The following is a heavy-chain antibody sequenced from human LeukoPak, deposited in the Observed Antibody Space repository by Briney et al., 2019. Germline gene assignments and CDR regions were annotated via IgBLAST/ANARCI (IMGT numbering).Heavy chain of an antibody. CDR2: ITGSVGRT. V-gene: IGHV3-23*01. D-gene: IGHD5-12*01. CDR3: AKSYNGYESKPDY. J-gene: IGHJ4*02. Sequence: GGSLRLSCAASRFTLSSYAMSWVRQAPGKGLEWVSVITGSVGRTFYTDSVKGRFTISRDNSKITLYLQMNSLRAEDTAVYYCAKSYNGYESKPDYWGQGTLVTVSS. CDR1: RFTLSSYA.